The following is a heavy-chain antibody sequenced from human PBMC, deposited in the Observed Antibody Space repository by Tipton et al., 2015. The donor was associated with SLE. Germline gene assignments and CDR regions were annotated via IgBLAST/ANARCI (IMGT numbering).Heavy chain of an antibody. J-gene: IGHJ4*02. V-gene: IGHV3-30*04. CDR3: ARAIAPGSSRISDF. Sequence: SLRLSCAASGFTFSSYPLHWVRQTPDKGLEWVAVISYDGNYKTYADSVRGRFTISRDNARNTLYLQMISLRAEDSAFYFCARAIAPGSSRISDFWGQGTLVSVSS. D-gene: IGHD6-13*01. CDR1: GFTFSSYP. CDR2: ISYDGNYK.